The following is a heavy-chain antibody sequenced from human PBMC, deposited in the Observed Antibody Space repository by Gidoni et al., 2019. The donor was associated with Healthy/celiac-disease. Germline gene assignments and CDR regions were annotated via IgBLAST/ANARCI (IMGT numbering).Heavy chain of an antibody. CDR3: ARGYGVLEWLSHYYMDV. Sequence: EVQLVESGGGLVKTGGALRLSCAASGVTLSSYSMNWVRQAPGKGLECVSSISSSSSYIYYADSVKGRFTISRDNAKNSLYLQMNSLRAEDTAVYYCARGYGVLEWLSHYYMDVWGKGTTVTVSS. J-gene: IGHJ6*03. V-gene: IGHV3-21*01. CDR2: ISSSSSYI. D-gene: IGHD3-3*01. CDR1: GVTLSSYS.